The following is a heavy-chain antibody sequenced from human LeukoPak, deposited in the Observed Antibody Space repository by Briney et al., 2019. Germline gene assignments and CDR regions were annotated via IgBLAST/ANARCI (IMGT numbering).Heavy chain of an antibody. J-gene: IGHJ4*02. CDR3: ARVRPAGLNYYFDY. V-gene: IGHV1-69*05. D-gene: IGHD1-14*01. Sequence: ASVTVSCKASGGTFSSYAISWVRQAPGQGLEWMGGIIPIFGTANYAQKFQGRVTITTDESTSTAYMELSSLRSEDTAVYYCARVRPAGLNYYFDYWGQGTLVTVSS. CDR2: IIPIFGTA. CDR1: GGTFSSYA.